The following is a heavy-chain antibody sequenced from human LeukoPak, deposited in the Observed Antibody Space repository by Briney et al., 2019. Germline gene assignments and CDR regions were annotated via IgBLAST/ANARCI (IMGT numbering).Heavy chain of an antibody. Sequence: GGSLRLSCAASGFTFSSYAMNWVRQAPGKGLEWLSAISGSGGSTNYADSVKGRFIISRDNSKNTLYLQMNSLRAEDTAVYYCARALYCSSTSCYASYYYYYGMDVWGQGTTVTVSS. J-gene: IGHJ6*02. CDR1: GFTFSSYA. V-gene: IGHV3-23*01. CDR2: ISGSGGST. CDR3: ARALYCSSTSCYASYYYYYGMDV. D-gene: IGHD2-2*01.